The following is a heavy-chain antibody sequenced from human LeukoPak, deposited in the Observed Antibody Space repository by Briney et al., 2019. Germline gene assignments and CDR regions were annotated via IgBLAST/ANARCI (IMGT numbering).Heavy chain of an antibody. Sequence: ASVKVSCKASGYTFTGYYMHWVRQAPGQGLEWMGRINPNSGGTNYAQKFQGRVTMTRDTSISTAYMEPSRLRSDDTAVYYCARVRSSSWTTFDYWGQGTLVTVSS. J-gene: IGHJ4*02. CDR1: GYTFTGYY. D-gene: IGHD6-13*01. V-gene: IGHV1-2*06. CDR3: ARVRSSSWTTFDY. CDR2: INPNSGGT.